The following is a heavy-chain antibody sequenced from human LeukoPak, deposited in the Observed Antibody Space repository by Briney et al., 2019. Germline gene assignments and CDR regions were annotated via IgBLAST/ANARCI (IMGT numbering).Heavy chain of an antibody. J-gene: IGHJ6*02. CDR1: GFTFSSYS. CDR3: ARDKTYYYGSGPSYYGMDV. Sequence: PGRSLRLSCAASGFTFSSYSMNWVRQAPGKGLEWVSYISSSSSTIYYADSVKGRFTISRDNAKNSLYLQMNSLRAEDTAVYYCARDKTYYYGSGPSYYGMDVWGQGTTVTVSS. D-gene: IGHD3-10*01. V-gene: IGHV3-48*01. CDR2: ISSSSSTI.